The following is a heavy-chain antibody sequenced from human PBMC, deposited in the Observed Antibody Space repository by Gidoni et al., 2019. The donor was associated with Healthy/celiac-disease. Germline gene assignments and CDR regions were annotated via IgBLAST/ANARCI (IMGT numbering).Heavy chain of an antibody. D-gene: IGHD3-10*01. CDR3: ARASDRGGDGYYFDY. J-gene: IGHJ4*02. CDR2: INPNSGGT. CDR1: GYTFTGYY. Sequence: QVQLVQSGAEVKKPGASVKVSCTASGYTFTGYYMHWVRQAPGQGLEWMGWINPNSGGTNYAQKFQGRVTMTRDTSISTAYMELSRLRSDDTAVYYCARASDRGGDGYYFDYWGQGTLVTVSS. V-gene: IGHV1-2*02.